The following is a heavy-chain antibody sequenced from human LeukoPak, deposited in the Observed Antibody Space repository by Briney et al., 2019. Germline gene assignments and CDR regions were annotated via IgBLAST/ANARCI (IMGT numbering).Heavy chain of an antibody. J-gene: IGHJ4*02. Sequence: QPGGSLRLSCAASGFTFSSYAMSWVRQAPGKGLEWVANIKQDGSEKYYVDSVKGRFTISRDNAKNSLYLQMNSLRAEDTAVYYCASTSYCSSTSCLSLDHWGQGTLVTVSS. D-gene: IGHD2-2*01. CDR3: ASTSYCSSTSCLSLDH. CDR2: IKQDGSEK. CDR1: GFTFSSYA. V-gene: IGHV3-7*01.